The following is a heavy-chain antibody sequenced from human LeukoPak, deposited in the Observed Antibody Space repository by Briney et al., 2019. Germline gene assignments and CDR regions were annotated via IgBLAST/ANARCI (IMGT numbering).Heavy chain of an antibody. CDR2: IWYDGSKK. Sequence: PGGSLRLSCAASGFTFSSYGMHWVRQAPGKGLEWVALIWYDGSKKFYTDSVKGRFTISRDNSKNTLYLQMSSLRAEDTAVYYCARDEAVMTTVLSDAFDIWGQGTMVTVSS. J-gene: IGHJ3*02. D-gene: IGHD4-17*01. CDR3: ARDEAVMTTVLSDAFDI. CDR1: GFTFSSYG. V-gene: IGHV3-33*01.